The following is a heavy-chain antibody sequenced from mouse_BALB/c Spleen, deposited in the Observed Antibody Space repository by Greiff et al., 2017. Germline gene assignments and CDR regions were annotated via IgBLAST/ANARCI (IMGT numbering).Heavy chain of an antibody. Sequence: EVKVIESGGGLVQPGGSLKLSCAASGFDFSRYWMSWVRQAPGKGLEWIGEINPDSSTINYTPSLKDKFIISRDNAKNTLYLQMSKVRSEDTALYYCARNGIYYGSRGFAYWGQGTLVTVSA. J-gene: IGHJ3*01. CDR1: GFDFSRYW. CDR3: ARNGIYYGSRGFAY. CDR2: INPDSSTI. V-gene: IGHV4-1*02. D-gene: IGHD1-1*01.